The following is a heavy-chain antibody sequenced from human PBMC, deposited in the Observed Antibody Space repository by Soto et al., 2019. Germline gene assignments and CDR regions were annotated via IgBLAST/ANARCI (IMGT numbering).Heavy chain of an antibody. CDR1: GYSFASYW. V-gene: IGHV5-51*01. CDR3: ARTAAAGKYYYGVDV. J-gene: IGHJ6*02. CDR2: IYPGDSDT. Sequence: PGESLKISCKGSGYSFASYWIGWVRQMPGKGLEWMGIIYPGDSDTRYSPSFQGQVTISADKSISTAYLQWSSLKASDTAIYYCARTAAAGKYYYGVDVWGQGTTVTVSS. D-gene: IGHD6-13*01.